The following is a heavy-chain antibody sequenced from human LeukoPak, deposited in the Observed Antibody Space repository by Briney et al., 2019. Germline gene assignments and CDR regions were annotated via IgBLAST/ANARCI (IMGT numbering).Heavy chain of an antibody. D-gene: IGHD2-15*01. CDR2: IYPGDSDT. CDR1: GYSFTSYW. CDR3: ARRYGAATRFYYYYGMDV. V-gene: IGHV5-51*01. Sequence: GGSLKISCKGSGYSFTSYWIGWVRQMPGKGLEWMGIIYPGDSDTRYSPSFQGQVTISADKSISTAYLQWSSLKASDTAMYYCARRYGAATRFYYYYGMDVWGQGTTVTVSS. J-gene: IGHJ6*02.